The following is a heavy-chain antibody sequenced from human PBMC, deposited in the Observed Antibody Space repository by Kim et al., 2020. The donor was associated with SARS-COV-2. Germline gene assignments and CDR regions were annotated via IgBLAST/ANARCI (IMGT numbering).Heavy chain of an antibody. V-gene: IGHV1-18*01. CDR1: GYTFTSYG. Sequence: ASVKVSCKASGYTFTSYGISWVRQAPGQGLEWMGWISAYNGNTNYAQKLQGRVTMTTDTSTSTAYMELSGLRSDDTAVYYCARAGLLWFGDLYYFDYWGQGTLVTLSS. D-gene: IGHD3-10*01. CDR2: ISAYNGNT. J-gene: IGHJ4*02. CDR3: ARAGLLWFGDLYYFDY.